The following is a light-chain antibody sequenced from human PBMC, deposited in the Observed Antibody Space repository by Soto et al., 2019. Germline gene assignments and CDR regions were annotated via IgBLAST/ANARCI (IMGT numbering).Light chain of an antibody. CDR3: QQYGSSPLT. V-gene: IGKV3-20*01. CDR2: GAS. Sequence: EIVLTQSPGTLSLSPGEKATLSCRASQSVTSYLAWYQQKPGQAPRLLIFGASGRATGIPDRFSVSGSGTDFTLTISRLEPEDFAVYYCQQYGSSPLTFGGGTKVDIK. J-gene: IGKJ4*01. CDR1: QSVTSY.